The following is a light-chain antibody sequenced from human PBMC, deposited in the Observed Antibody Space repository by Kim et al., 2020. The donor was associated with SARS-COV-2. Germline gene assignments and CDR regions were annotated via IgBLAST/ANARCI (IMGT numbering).Light chain of an antibody. V-gene: IGKV3-15*01. Sequence: SPGDRATLSCRASQVVSSNLAWYQQKPGQAPRLLIYGASTRATGIPARFSGSGSGTEFTLTISSLQSEDFAVYYCQQYNNWPPVYTFGQGTKLEI. CDR1: QVVSSN. J-gene: IGKJ2*01. CDR2: GAS. CDR3: QQYNNWPPVYT.